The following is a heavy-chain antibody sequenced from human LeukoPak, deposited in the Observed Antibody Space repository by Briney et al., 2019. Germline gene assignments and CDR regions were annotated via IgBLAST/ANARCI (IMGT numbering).Heavy chain of an antibody. CDR3: ARDRLGRGY. CDR1: GDSVSSNSAA. Sequence: SQTLSLTCAISGDSVSSNSAAWNWLRQSPSRGLQWLGRTYYRSTWSHDYAPSVRGRITVSPDTSKNQFSLQLSSRTPEDTAVYYCARDRLGRGYWGQGTPVTVSS. CDR2: TYYRSTWSH. D-gene: IGHD7-27*01. J-gene: IGHJ4*02. V-gene: IGHV6-1*01.